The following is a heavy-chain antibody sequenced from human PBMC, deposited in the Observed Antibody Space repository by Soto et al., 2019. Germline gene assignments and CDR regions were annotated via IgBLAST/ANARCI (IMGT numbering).Heavy chain of an antibody. CDR3: AKGGCSSTICFQDTALASGLDH. CDR1: GFTFSSYW. V-gene: IGHV3-7*03. D-gene: IGHD2-2*01. J-gene: IGHJ4*02. Sequence: GGSLRLSCAASGFTFSSYWMSWVRQAPGKXLEWVANIKQDGSEKYYVDSVKGRFTISRDNAKNSLYLQMHSLRAEDTAFYYCAKGGCSSTICFQDTALASGLDHWGQGALVTVSS. CDR2: IKQDGSEK.